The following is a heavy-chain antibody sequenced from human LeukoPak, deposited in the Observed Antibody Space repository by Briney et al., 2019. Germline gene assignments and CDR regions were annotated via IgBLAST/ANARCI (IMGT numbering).Heavy chain of an antibody. CDR2: ITYSGSTQ. D-gene: IGHD1-1*01. J-gene: IGHJ4*02. V-gene: IGHV3-48*03. CDR3: ARDPRSKGTLGNYLDY. CDR1: GFTSGSYE. Sequence: GGSVRLFFAAFGFTSGSYEIKWARKAQGKWLELVSYITYSGSTQYYADSVKGRFTISRDNAKNSLYLQMNSLRADDTAVYYCARDPRSKGTLGNYLDYWGQGTLVTVSS.